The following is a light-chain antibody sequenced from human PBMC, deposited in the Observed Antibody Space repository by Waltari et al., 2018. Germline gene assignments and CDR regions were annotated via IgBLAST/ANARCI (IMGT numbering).Light chain of an antibody. CDR1: ENINTW. Sequence: DIQMTQSPSTLSASVGASVTITCRASENINTWLAWYQQKPGKAPKLLIYQAYNLAIEVPSRFSGYASGTDFTLTISSLHPDDFATYYCQQYNSYPLTFGGGTKVEIK. CDR2: QAY. CDR3: QQYNSYPLT. V-gene: IGKV1-5*03. J-gene: IGKJ4*01.